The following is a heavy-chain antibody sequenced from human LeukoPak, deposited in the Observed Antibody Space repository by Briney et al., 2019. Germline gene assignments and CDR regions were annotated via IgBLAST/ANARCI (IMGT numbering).Heavy chain of an antibody. CDR2: IYVGGST. J-gene: IGHJ4*02. Sequence: PGGSLRLSCAASGFTFSSYAMNWVRQAPGKGLEWVSVIYVGGSTNYADSVKGRVTISRDTSKNTVYLQMNRLGVEDTAVYYCARDGLDTYGFDYWGQGTLVTVSS. CDR3: ARDGLDTYGFDY. CDR1: GFTFSSYA. D-gene: IGHD5-18*01. V-gene: IGHV3-66*01.